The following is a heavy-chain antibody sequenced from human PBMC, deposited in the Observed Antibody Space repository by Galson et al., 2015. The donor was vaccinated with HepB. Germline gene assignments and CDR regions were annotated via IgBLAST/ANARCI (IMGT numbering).Heavy chain of an antibody. D-gene: IGHD3-10*01. Sequence: SETLSLTCTVSGYSINSGGYYWGWIRQPPEKGLEWIGTMYHSGAAYYNPSLKSRVTMSVDASRNQFSLKLTSVTAADRAVYYCARHRGNYGFFEFDVWGQGTVVTVSS. CDR2: MYHSGAA. V-gene: IGHV4-39*01. CDR3: ARHRGNYGFFEFDV. J-gene: IGHJ3*01. CDR1: GYSINSGGYY.